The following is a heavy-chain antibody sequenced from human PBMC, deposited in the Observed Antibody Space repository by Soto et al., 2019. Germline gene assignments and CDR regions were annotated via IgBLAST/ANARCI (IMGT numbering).Heavy chain of an antibody. D-gene: IGHD3-10*01. CDR3: AKLGPYGSESYSFRYNWIDY. CDR1: GFSVSSSH. V-gene: IGHV3-53*01. CDR2: IYSGGAT. J-gene: IGHJ4*02. Sequence: GGSLRLSCXASGFSVSSSHMIWVRQAPGKGLEWVSVIYSGGATYYAVSVKGRFTISRDRSKNTVYLQMDGLRTEDTAVYHCAKLGPYGSESYSFRYNWIDYWGQGTLVTVSS.